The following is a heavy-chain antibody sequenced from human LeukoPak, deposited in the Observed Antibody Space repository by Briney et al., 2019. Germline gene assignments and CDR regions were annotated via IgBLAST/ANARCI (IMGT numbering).Heavy chain of an antibody. J-gene: IGHJ3*02. CDR1: GLTVRSNY. Sequence: GGSLRLSCAASGLTVRSNYMNWVRQAPGKGLEWVSLIFGDNSTHYADSVRGRFSISRDNSKNTVYLQMNSLRAEDTAVYYCTGKYCSGGSCLDDIFDIWGQGTIVTVSS. D-gene: IGHD2-15*01. CDR3: TGKYCSGGSCLDDIFDI. V-gene: IGHV3-53*01. CDR2: IFGDNST.